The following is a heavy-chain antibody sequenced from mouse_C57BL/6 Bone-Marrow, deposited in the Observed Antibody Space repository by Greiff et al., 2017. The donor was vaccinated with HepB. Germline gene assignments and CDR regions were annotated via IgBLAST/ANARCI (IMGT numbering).Heavy chain of an antibody. D-gene: IGHD2-4*01. CDR1: GFTFSSYG. V-gene: IGHV5-6*01. CDR2: ISSGGSYT. CDR3: ARPGMIKGRFAY. J-gene: IGHJ3*01. Sequence: EVHLVESGGDLVKPGGSLKLSCAASGFTFSSYGMSWVRQTPDKRLEWVATISSGGSYTYYPDSVKGRFTISRDNAKNTLYLQMSSLKSEDTAMYYCARPGMIKGRFAYWGQGTLVTVSA.